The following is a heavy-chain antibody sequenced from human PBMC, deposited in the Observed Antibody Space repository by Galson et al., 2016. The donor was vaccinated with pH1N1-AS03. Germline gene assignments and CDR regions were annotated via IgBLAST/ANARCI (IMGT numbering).Heavy chain of an antibody. J-gene: IGHJ4*02. D-gene: IGHD2-15*01. Sequence: SLRLSCAASGFTFSRYGLNWVRQAPGKGLEWVSAISGSGVTTYYAESVKGRFTISRDNSKTTVSLQMNSLSADDTAIYYCSKGVRYAFYSQFDRWGQGTLVTVSS. CDR1: GFTFSRYG. V-gene: IGHV3-23*01. CDR2: ISGSGVTT. CDR3: SKGVRYAFYSQFDR.